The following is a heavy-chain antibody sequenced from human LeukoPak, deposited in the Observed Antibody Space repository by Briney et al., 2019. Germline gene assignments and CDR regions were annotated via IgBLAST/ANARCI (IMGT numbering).Heavy chain of an antibody. CDR1: GYTFTGYY. CDR2: INPNSGGT. Sequence: ASVKVSCKASGYTFTGYYMHWVRQAPGQGLEWMGWINPNSGGTEYAQKFQGRVTMTRDTSISTAYMELSRLRSDDTAVYYCARDHCSSASCYEYHYYGMDVWGQGTTVTVSS. J-gene: IGHJ6*02. V-gene: IGHV1-2*02. D-gene: IGHD2-2*01. CDR3: ARDHCSSASCYEYHYYGMDV.